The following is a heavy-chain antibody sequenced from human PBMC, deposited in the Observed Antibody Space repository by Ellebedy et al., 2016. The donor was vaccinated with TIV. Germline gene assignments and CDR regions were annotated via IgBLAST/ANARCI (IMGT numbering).Heavy chain of an antibody. D-gene: IGHD3-3*01. CDR1: GFTVSNNY. CDR2: IFSAGST. V-gene: IGHV3-53*01. Sequence: GGSLRLXCAVSGFTVSNNYMTWVRQAPGKGLEWVSVIFSAGSTYYADSVKGRFTISRDNSKNTLFLQMNSLRAEDTAVYYCARDSPLDYDFGGVWGKGTTVTVAS. J-gene: IGHJ6*04. CDR3: ARDSPLDYDFGGV.